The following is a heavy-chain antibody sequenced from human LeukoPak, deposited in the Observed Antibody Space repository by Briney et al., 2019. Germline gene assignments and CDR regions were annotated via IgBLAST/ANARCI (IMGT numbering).Heavy chain of an antibody. CDR3: ARVSRYCSSTSYYSFDQ. V-gene: IGHV3-7*01. CDR2: IKQDGSEK. CDR1: GFTFRSYW. Sequence: PGGSLRLSCAASGFTFRSYWMSWVRQAPGKGLEWVANIKQDGSEKYYVDSVKGRFTISRDNAKNSLYLQMNSLRAEDTAVYYCARVSRYCSSTSYYSFDQWGQGTLVTVSS. J-gene: IGHJ4*02. D-gene: IGHD2-2*02.